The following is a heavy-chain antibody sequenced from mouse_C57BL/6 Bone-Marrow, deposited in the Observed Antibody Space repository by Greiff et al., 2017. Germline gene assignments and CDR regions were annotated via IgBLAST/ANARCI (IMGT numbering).Heavy chain of an antibody. D-gene: IGHD2-4*01. CDR2: IDPENGDN. V-gene: IGHV14-4*01. Sequence: VQLQQSGAELVRPGASVKLSCTASGFNIKDDYMHWVKQRPEQGLEWIGWIDPENGDNESASKFQVKSTRTADTDANTAYLQLSSLTSEYTAVYYCTTLYYYDGGYWGQGTSVTVSS. CDR3: TTLYYYDGGY. J-gene: IGHJ4*01. CDR1: GFNIKDDY.